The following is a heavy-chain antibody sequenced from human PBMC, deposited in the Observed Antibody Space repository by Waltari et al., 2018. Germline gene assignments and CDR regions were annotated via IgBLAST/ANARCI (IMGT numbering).Heavy chain of an antibody. CDR3: ARDQGYCSGGSCYSGWFDP. D-gene: IGHD2-15*01. CDR1: GFTSGSYT. J-gene: IGHJ5*02. V-gene: IGHV3-48*04. CDR2: ISSSSSTI. Sequence: VQLVESGGGLVQPGGPMRLTCAPSGFTSGSYTMNWVRQAPAKGLEWVSYISSSSSTIYYADSVKGRFTISRDNAKNSLYLQMNSLRAEDTAVYYCARDQGYCSGGSCYSGWFDPWGQGTLVTVSS.